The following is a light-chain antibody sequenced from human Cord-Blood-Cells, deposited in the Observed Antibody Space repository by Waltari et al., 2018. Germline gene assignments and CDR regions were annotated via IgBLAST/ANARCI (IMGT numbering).Light chain of an antibody. CDR1: SSDVGGYNY. Sequence: QSALTQPASVSGSPGQSITISCTGTSSDVGGYNYVSWYQQHPGKAPKVMIYDVSNRHSGVSNRCSGSKSGNTASLTISGLQAEDEADYYCSSYTSSSTRVFGGGTKLTVL. V-gene: IGLV2-14*03. J-gene: IGLJ3*02. CDR2: DVS. CDR3: SSYTSSSTRV.